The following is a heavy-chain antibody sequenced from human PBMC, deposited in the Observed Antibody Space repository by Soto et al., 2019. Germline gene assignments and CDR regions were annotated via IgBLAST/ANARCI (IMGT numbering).Heavy chain of an antibody. CDR2: IYSGGNS. CDR3: ARLGPYGSETYSFRYNWFDP. V-gene: IGHV3-53*01. CDR1: GFTVSSSH. J-gene: IGHJ5*02. Sequence: GGSLRLSCTTSGFTVSSSHMSWVRQAPVKGLDWVSVIYSGGNSYYAVSVQGRFTISRDNSKNTVYLQMNSLRGEDTAIYYCARLGPYGSETYSFRYNWFDPWGQGT. D-gene: IGHD3-10*01.